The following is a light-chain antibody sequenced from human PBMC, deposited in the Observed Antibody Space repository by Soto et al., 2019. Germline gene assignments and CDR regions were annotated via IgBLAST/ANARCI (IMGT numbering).Light chain of an antibody. Sequence: QSVLTLPRSVSGSPGQSVTISCTGTSSDVGRYSFVSWYQQHPGKAPKLILYDVYKRPSGVPDRFSGSKSGNTASLTISGLQAEDETDYYCCSHAGSSVVFGTGTKV. V-gene: IGLV2-11*01. CDR3: CSHAGSSVV. CDR1: SSDVGRYSF. CDR2: DVY. J-gene: IGLJ1*01.